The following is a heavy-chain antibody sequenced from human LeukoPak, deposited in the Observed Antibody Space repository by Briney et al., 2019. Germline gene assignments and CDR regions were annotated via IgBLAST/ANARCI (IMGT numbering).Heavy chain of an antibody. Sequence: ASVKVSCKTSGYTFTTDGISWVRQAPGQGLEWMGWINPYNGNTNFAQKLQGRVTMTTDTSTSTAYMELRSLRSDDTAVYYCARALWFGESQGYFDYWGQGTLVTVSS. V-gene: IGHV1-18*01. CDR3: ARALWFGESQGYFDY. CDR1: GYTFTTDG. J-gene: IGHJ4*02. D-gene: IGHD3-10*01. CDR2: INPYNGNT.